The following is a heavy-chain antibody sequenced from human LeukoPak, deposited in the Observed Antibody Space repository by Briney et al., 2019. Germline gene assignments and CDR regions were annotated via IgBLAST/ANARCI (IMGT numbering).Heavy chain of an antibody. CDR3: ASPRAPVVVPAAPNWYFDL. J-gene: IGHJ2*01. Sequence: PSETLSLTCAVYGGSFSGYYWSWIRQPPGKGLEWIGEINHSGSTNYNPSLKSRVTISVDTSKNQFSLKLSSVTAADTAVYYCASPRAPVVVPAAPNWYFDLWGRGTLVTVSS. CDR2: INHSGST. CDR1: GGSFSGYY. V-gene: IGHV4-34*01. D-gene: IGHD2-2*01.